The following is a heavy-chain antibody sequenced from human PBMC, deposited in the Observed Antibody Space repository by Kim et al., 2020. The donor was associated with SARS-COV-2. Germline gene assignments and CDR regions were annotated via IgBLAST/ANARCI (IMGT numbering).Heavy chain of an antibody. CDR1: GFTFGDYA. J-gene: IGHJ4*02. V-gene: IGHV3-49*04. CDR3: TRDRMWELFTFDY. D-gene: IGHD1-26*01. CDR2: IRSKAYGGTT. Sequence: GGSLRLSCTASGFTFGDYAMSWVRQAPGKGLEWVGFIRSKAYGGTTEYAASVKGRFTISRDDSKSISYLQMNSLKTEDTAVYYCTRDRMWELFTFDYWGQEPLVTVSS.